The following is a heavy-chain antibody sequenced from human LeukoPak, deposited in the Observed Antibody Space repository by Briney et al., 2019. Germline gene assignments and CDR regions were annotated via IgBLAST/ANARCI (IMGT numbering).Heavy chain of an antibody. Sequence: ASVKVSCKASGYTFTGYYMHWVRQAPGQGLEWMGWINPNSGGTNYAQKFQGRVTTTRDTSISTAYMELSRLRSDDTAVYYCAREGEHGDSTSQDYWGQGTLVTVSS. J-gene: IGHJ4*02. CDR3: AREGEHGDSTSQDY. CDR1: GYTFTGYY. CDR2: INPNSGGT. D-gene: IGHD4-17*01. V-gene: IGHV1-2*02.